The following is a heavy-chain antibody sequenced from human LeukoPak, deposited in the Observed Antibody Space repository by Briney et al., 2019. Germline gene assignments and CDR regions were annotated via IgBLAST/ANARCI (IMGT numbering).Heavy chain of an antibody. J-gene: IGHJ5*02. CDR2: IYTSGST. D-gene: IGHD6-13*01. V-gene: IGHV4-4*07. Sequence: PSETLSLTCTVSGGSISSYYWSWIRQPAGKGLEWIGRIYTSGSTNYNPSLKSRVTMSVDTSKNQFSLKLSSVTAGDTAVDYCAREKGSSSWYINWFDPWGQGTLVTVSS. CDR3: AREKGSSSWYINWFDP. CDR1: GGSISSYY.